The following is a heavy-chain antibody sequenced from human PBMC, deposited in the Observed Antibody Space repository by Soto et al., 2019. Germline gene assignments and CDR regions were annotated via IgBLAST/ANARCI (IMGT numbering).Heavy chain of an antibody. V-gene: IGHV3-30-3*01. Sequence: PWGSPRLSCAASGLTFRSHWMHWVRQAPEKGLEWVSGIKYDGSNTYYADSVKGRFTISRDNAKNTLYLQMNSLRAEDTAVYYCARDRRPWGYSSGSLSWGQGTLVSVSS. CDR1: GLTFRSHW. J-gene: IGHJ4*02. CDR2: IKYDGSNT. D-gene: IGHD3-22*01. CDR3: ARDRRPWGYSSGSLS.